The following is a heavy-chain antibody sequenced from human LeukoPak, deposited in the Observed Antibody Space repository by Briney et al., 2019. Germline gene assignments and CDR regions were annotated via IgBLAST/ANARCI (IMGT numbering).Heavy chain of an antibody. CDR1: GFTFSSYE. V-gene: IGHV3-64*01. CDR3: ASRAGSGTYDY. Sequence: GGSLRLSCAASGFTFSSYEMHWVRQAPGKGLEYVSAVDSNVGSTYYANSVKGRFTTSRDNSKNTLYLQMGSLRAEDMAVYYCASRAGSGTYDYWGQGTLVTVSS. J-gene: IGHJ4*02. D-gene: IGHD1-26*01. CDR2: VDSNVGST.